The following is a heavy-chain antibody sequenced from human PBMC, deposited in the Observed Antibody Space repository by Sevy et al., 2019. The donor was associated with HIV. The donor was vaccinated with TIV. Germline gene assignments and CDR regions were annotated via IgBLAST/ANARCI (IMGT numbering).Heavy chain of an antibody. D-gene: IGHD2-8*01. V-gene: IGHV3-23*01. Sequence: GGSLRLSCAASGFAFYDYSMSWIRQAPGKGLEWVATLSFGWGKINYADSVKGRFTISRDNSKNSFYLEKDNLRVEETALYYCAREGCTRPHDYWGQGTRVTVSS. CDR3: AREGCTRPHDY. CDR2: LSFGWGKI. CDR1: GFAFYDYS. J-gene: IGHJ4*02.